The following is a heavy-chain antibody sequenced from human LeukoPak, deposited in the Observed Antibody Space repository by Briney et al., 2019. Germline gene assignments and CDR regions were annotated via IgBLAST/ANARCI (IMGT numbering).Heavy chain of an antibody. CDR3: AREDCSSTSCYGGFDP. CDR2: IIPIFGTA. J-gene: IGHJ5*02. CDR1: GYTFTSYG. Sequence: ASVKVSCKASGYTFTSYGISWVRQAPGQGLEWMGGIIPIFGTANYAQKFQGRVTITADESTSTAYMELSSLRSEDTAVYYCAREDCSSTSCYGGFDPWGQGTLVTVSS. V-gene: IGHV1-69*13. D-gene: IGHD2-2*01.